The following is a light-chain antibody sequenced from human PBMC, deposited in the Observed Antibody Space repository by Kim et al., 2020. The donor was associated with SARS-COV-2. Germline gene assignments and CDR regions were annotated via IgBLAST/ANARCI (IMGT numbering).Light chain of an antibody. CDR3: AAWDDSLSVS. Sequence: PGQTVTMSCSGSTSNIGSTTVHWYQHLPGAAPKLLIYSNDPRPSGVPARFSGSKSGTSASLAISGLQSADEGDYYCAAWDDSLSVSIGGGTQLTVL. V-gene: IGLV1-44*01. CDR2: SND. CDR1: TSNIGSTT. J-gene: IGLJ2*01.